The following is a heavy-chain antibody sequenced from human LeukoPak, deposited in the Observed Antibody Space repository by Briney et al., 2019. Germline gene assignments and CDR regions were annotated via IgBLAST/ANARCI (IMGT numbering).Heavy chain of an antibody. CDR1: GFTFSSYA. CDR3: ARDAPETL. J-gene: IGHJ4*02. V-gene: IGHV3-30-3*01. Sequence: GGSLRLSCAASGFTFSSYAMHWVRQAPGKGLEWVAVISYDGSNKYYADSVKGRSTISRDNSKNTLYLQMNSLRAEDTAVYYCARDAPETLWGQGTLVTVSS. CDR2: ISYDGSNK.